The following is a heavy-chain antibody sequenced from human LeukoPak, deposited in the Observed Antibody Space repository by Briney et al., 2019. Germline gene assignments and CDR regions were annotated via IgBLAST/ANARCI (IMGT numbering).Heavy chain of an antibody. D-gene: IGHD3-22*01. J-gene: IGHJ4*02. Sequence: GESLKISCKGSGYSFISYWIGWVRQMPGKGLEWMGIIYPGDSDTRYSPSFQGQVTISADKSISTAYLQWSSLKASDTAMYYCARPSDSSGYYPTGDYWGQGTLVTVSS. CDR1: GYSFISYW. CDR3: ARPSDSSGYYPTGDY. CDR2: IYPGDSDT. V-gene: IGHV5-51*01.